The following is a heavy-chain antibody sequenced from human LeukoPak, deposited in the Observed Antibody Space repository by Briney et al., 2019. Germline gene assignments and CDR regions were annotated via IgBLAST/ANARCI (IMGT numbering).Heavy chain of an antibody. CDR2: ISNDGRNT. CDR3: VKAEVGSTSWYDFYYYGMDV. D-gene: IGHD2-2*01. V-gene: IGHV3-30*18. J-gene: IGHJ6*04. Sequence: GGSLRLSCAASGFTFNSYAMHWVRQAPGKGLEWVAVISNDGRNTYVADSVKGRFTISRDNSKNTLYLQMNSLRIEDTAVYYCVKAEVGSTSWYDFYYYGMDVWGKGTTITVSS. CDR1: GFTFNSYA.